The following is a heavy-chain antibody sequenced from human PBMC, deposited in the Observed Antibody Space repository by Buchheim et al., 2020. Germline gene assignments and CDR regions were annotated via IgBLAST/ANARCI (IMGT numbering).Heavy chain of an antibody. D-gene: IGHD5-18*01. CDR1: GGSISSSNW. V-gene: IGHV4-4*02. Sequence: QVQLQESGPGLVKPSGTLSLTCAVSGGSISSSNWWSWVRQPPGKGLEWIGKIYHSGSTNYNPSLKSRVTISVDKSNNQISPELSSVTAADTAVYYCARVDGYIYGHTFDYWGQGTL. J-gene: IGHJ4*02. CDR3: ARVDGYIYGHTFDY. CDR2: IYHSGST.